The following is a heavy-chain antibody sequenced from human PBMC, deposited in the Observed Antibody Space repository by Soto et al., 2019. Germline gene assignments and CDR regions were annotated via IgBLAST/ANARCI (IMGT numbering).Heavy chain of an antibody. CDR3: AREIVEWERLRAFDI. J-gene: IGHJ3*02. D-gene: IGHD1-26*01. CDR2: INSDGSST. CDR1: GFTFSSYW. V-gene: IGHV3-74*01. Sequence: PGGSLRLSCAASGFTFSSYWMHWVRQAPGKGLVWVSRINSDGSSTSYADSVKGRFTISRDNAKNKLYLQMNSLRAEGTAVYYCAREIVEWERLRAFDIWGQGTKVTV.